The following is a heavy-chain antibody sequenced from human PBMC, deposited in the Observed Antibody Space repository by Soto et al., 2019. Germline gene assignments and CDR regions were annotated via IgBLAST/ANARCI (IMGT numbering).Heavy chain of an antibody. CDR2: IYSGGST. Sequence: EVQLVETGGGLIQPGGSLRLSCAASGFTVSSNYMSWVRQAPGKGLEWASVIYSGGSTYYADSVKGRFTISRDNSKNTLYLQMNSLRAEDTAVYYCARGGYSGYDSTYYGMDVWGQGTTVTVSS. V-gene: IGHV3-53*02. CDR3: ARGGYSGYDSTYYGMDV. J-gene: IGHJ6*02. D-gene: IGHD5-12*01. CDR1: GFTVSSNY.